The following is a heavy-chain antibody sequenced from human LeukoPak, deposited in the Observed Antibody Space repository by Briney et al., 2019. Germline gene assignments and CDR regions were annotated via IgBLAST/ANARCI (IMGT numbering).Heavy chain of an antibody. Sequence: ASVKVSCKASGYTFTGYYMHWVRQAPGQGLEWMGWINPNSGGTNYAQKFQGRVTMTRDTPISTAYMELSRLRSDDTAVYYCARTRDYDSSGYYAPWGQGTLVTVSS. V-gene: IGHV1-2*02. CDR1: GYTFTGYY. CDR2: INPNSGGT. J-gene: IGHJ5*02. D-gene: IGHD3-22*01. CDR3: ARTRDYDSSGYYAP.